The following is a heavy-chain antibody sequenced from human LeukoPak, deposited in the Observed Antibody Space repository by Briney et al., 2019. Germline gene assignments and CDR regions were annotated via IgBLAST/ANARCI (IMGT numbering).Heavy chain of an antibody. D-gene: IGHD3-3*01. CDR1: GGTFSSYT. Sequence: GASVKVSCKASGGTFSSYTISWVRQAPGQGLEWMGRIIPILGIANYAQKFQGRVTITADKSTSTAYMELGSLRSEDTAVYYCARDVAIFGVVIIDYWGQGTLVTVSS. CDR2: IIPILGIA. J-gene: IGHJ4*02. V-gene: IGHV1-69*04. CDR3: ARDVAIFGVVIIDY.